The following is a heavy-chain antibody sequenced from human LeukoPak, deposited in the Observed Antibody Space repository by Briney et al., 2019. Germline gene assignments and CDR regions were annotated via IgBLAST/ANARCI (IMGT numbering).Heavy chain of an antibody. V-gene: IGHV4-39*01. CDR2: IYYSGST. J-gene: IGHJ3*01. CDR1: GGSIISSSYY. Sequence: PSETLSLTCTVSGGSIISSSYYWGWIRQPPGKGLEWIGSIYYSGSTYYNPSLKSRVTISVDTSKNQFSLKLSSVTAADTAVYYCARGRSGAPWGQGTMVTVSS. D-gene: IGHD6-19*01. CDR3: ARGRSGAP.